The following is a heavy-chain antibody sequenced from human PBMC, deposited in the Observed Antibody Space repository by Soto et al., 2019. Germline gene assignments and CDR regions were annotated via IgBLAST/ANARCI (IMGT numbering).Heavy chain of an antibody. CDR2: ISYSGST. V-gene: IGHV4-59*11. CDR1: GGSISSHY. CDR3: ASTPIGFCSSGSCSLLYYFDH. D-gene: IGHD2-15*01. J-gene: IGHJ4*02. Sequence: PSETLSLTCTVSGGSISSHYWSWIRQPPGKGLEWIGYISYSGSTNYNPSLKSRVTMSVDTSKNQFSLKLTSMTDADTAVYYCASTPIGFCSSGSCSLLYYFDHWGQGTLVTVS.